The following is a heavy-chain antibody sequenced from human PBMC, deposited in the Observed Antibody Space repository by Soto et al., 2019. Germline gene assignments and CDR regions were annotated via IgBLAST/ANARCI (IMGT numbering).Heavy chain of an antibody. CDR2: IYYSGST. V-gene: IGHV4-39*01. D-gene: IGHD4-17*01. J-gene: IGHJ4*02. CDR1: GGSISSSSYY. CDR3: ARSMTTVVPLDY. Sequence: QLQLQESGPGLVKPSETLSLTCTVSGGSISSSSYYWGWIRQPPGKGLEWIGSIYYSGSTYYNPSLKSRVTISVDTSKNQFSLKLSSVTAADTAVYYCARSMTTVVPLDYWGQGTLVTVSS.